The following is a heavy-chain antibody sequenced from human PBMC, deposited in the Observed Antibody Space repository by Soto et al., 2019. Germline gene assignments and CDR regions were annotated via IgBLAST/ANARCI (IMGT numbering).Heavy chain of an antibody. CDR3: ARGYNWHEMIDY. CDR2: IIPIFGTA. D-gene: IGHD1-20*01. Sequence: GASVKVSCKASGGTFSSYAISWVRQAPGQGLEWMGGIIPIFGTANYAQKFQGRVTITADKSTSTAYMELSSLRSEDTAVYYCARGYNWHEMIDYWGQGTLVTVSS. CDR1: GGTFSSYA. V-gene: IGHV1-69*06. J-gene: IGHJ4*02.